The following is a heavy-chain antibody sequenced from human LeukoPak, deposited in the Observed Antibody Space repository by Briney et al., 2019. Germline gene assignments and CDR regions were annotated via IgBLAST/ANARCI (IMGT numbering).Heavy chain of an antibody. Sequence: GRSLRLSCAASVVALRNYAMTWIRPAPGKGLQWVSVIREESERPHSADPVRGRFTISRDKSKDMIYLQIYNRRAEDTVIYYCAKDRDCSSSCCYVFAKWGEGTLVTV. V-gene: IGHV3-23*01. CDR1: VVALRNYA. D-gene: IGHD2-2*01. CDR3: AKDRDCSSSCCYVFAK. CDR2: IREESERP. J-gene: IGHJ1*01.